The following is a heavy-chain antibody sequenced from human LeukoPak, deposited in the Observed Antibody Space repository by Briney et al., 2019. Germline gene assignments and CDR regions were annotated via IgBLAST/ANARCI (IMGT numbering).Heavy chain of an antibody. D-gene: IGHD4-17*01. J-gene: IGHJ4*02. Sequence: VASVKVSCKASGYTFTGYYMHWARQAPGQGLEWMGWINPNSGGTNYAQKFQGRVTMTRDTSISTAYMELSRLRSDDTAVYYCAREPSGPYGDYDRYYFDYWGQGTLVTVSS. V-gene: IGHV1-2*02. CDR3: AREPSGPYGDYDRYYFDY. CDR1: GYTFTGYY. CDR2: INPNSGGT.